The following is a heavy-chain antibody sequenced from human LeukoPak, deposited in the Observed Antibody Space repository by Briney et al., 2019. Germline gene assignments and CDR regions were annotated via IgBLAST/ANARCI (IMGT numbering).Heavy chain of an antibody. CDR3: ARQTGSGLFILP. V-gene: IGHV4-39*01. CDR2: IYYSGST. J-gene: IGHJ4*02. D-gene: IGHD3/OR15-3a*01. CDR1: GGSISSNSYY. Sequence: KPSETLSLTCTVSGGSISSNSYYWGWIRQPPGKGLKWIGSIYYSGSTYYNASLKSQVSISIDTSKNQFSLRLTSVTAADTAVYYCARQTGSGLFILPGGQGTLVTVSS.